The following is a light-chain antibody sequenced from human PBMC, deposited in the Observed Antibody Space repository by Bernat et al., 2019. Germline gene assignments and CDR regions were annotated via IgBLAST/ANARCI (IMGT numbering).Light chain of an antibody. Sequence: QSVLTQPPSVSAASGQKATLTCSGSKYNIGTKYVSWLQQHPRNAPKLLSYKNDNRPSGIPDRFSASKSGTTATLDITGLQTGDEADYYCAAWDSSLSVGVFGGGTRLTVL. CDR2: KND. J-gene: IGLJ3*02. CDR3: AAWDSSLSVGV. V-gene: IGLV1-51*02. CDR1: KYNIGTKY.